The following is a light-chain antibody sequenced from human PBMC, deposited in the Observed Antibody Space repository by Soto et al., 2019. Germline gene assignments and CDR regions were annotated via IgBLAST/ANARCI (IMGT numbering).Light chain of an antibody. CDR2: DAS. CDR1: QSISDW. V-gene: IGKV1-5*01. J-gene: IGKJ2*01. Sequence: DIQMTQSPSTLSASVGDRVTITCRASQSISDWLAWYQQKPGKAPKLLIYDASTLQSGVPSRFSGSGSGTEFTLTISSLQPDDFPTYYCQEYKSATFGQGTKLEIE. CDR3: QEYKSAT.